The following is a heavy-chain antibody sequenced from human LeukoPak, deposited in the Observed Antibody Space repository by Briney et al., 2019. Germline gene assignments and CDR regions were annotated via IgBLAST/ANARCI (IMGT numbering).Heavy chain of an antibody. CDR1: GGSISDYY. CDR3: ARVGGRYSYGYGTDY. V-gene: IGHV4-59*01. Sequence: AEILSLTCTVSGGSISDYYWSWIRQPPGKGLEWIGYIYYSGSTNYNPSLKSRVTISIDTSKNQFSLKLSSVTAADTAVYYCARVGGRYSYGYGTDYWGQGTLVTVSS. D-gene: IGHD5-18*01. CDR2: IYYSGST. J-gene: IGHJ4*02.